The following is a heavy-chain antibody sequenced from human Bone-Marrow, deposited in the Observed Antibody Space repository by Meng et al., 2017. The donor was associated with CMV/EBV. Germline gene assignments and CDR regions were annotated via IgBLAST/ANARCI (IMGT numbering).Heavy chain of an antibody. Sequence: GESLKISCSASGFTFSRYAMHWVRQTPAKGLEWVAVISFDGNIEYYAESVRGRLAISRDNSKNTLYLQMNSLRVEDTAVYYCARGKSREIQLWFPYYYYYYGMDVWGQGTTVTVSS. V-gene: IGHV3-30*09. CDR2: ISFDGNIE. J-gene: IGHJ6*02. CDR1: GFTFSRYA. CDR3: ARGKSREIQLWFPYYYYYYGMDV. D-gene: IGHD5-18*01.